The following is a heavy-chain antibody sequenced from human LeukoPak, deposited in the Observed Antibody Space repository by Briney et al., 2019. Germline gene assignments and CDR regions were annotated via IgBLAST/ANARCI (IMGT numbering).Heavy chain of an antibody. CDR2: IYYSGST. J-gene: IGHJ4*02. D-gene: IGHD5-18*01. V-gene: IGHV4-59*01. Sequence: SETLSLTCTVSGGSISSYYWSWIRQPPGKGLEWIGYIYYSGSTSYNPSLKSRVTISVDTSKNQFSLKLSSVTAADTAVYYCARGDDGYGPYFDYWGQGTLVTVSS. CDR1: GGSISSYY. CDR3: ARGDDGYGPYFDY.